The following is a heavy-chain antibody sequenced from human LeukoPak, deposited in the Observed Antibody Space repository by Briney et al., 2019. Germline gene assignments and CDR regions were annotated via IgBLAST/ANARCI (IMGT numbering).Heavy chain of an antibody. CDR2: ISYDGSNK. V-gene: IGHV3-30-3*01. Sequence: QPGGSLRLSCAASGFTFSSYAMHWVRQAPGKGLEWVAVISYDGSNKYYADSVKGRFTISRDNSKNTLYLQMNSLRAEDTAVYYCARDWYSSSWPPDYWGQGTLVTVSS. CDR3: ARDWYSSSWPPDY. CDR1: GFTFSSYA. J-gene: IGHJ4*02. D-gene: IGHD6-13*01.